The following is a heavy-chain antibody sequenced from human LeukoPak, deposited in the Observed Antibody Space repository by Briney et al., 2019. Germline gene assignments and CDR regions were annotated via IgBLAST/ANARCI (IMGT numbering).Heavy chain of an antibody. D-gene: IGHD3-10*01. CDR2: ISSSGSTI. CDR3: AKDLKLWFGELFPYAFDI. V-gene: IGHV3-11*01. J-gene: IGHJ3*02. CDR1: GFTFSDYY. Sequence: PGGSLRLSCAASGFTFSDYYMSWIRQAPGKGLEWVSYISSSGSTIYYADSVKGRFTISRDNAKNSLYLQMNSLRAEDTALYYCAKDLKLWFGELFPYAFDIWGQGTMVTVSS.